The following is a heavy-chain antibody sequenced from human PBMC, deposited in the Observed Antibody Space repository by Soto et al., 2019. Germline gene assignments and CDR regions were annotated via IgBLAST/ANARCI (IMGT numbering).Heavy chain of an antibody. CDR3: ATYDVDTAMDH. V-gene: IGHV4-59*08. Sequence: SETLSLTCTVSSGSISLYYWTWIRQPPGKGLEWIGYIYYSGSTNYNPSLKSRVTMSIDTSKNQFSLKLTSVTAPDTAVYYCATYDVDTAMDHWGQGTLVTVSS. J-gene: IGHJ4*02. CDR2: IYYSGST. CDR1: SGSISLYY. D-gene: IGHD5-18*01.